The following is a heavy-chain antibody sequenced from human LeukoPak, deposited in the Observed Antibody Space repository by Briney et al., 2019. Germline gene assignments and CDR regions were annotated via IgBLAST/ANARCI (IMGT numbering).Heavy chain of an antibody. D-gene: IGHD5-12*01. CDR1: GFTFSSYA. V-gene: IGHV3-23*01. Sequence: GGSLRLSCVASGFTFSSYAMSCVRQAPGKGPEWVSDISGSGGTTYYAESVKGRFTISRDNSKNTLYLQMNSLRAEDTALYYCAKSWQYNWFDSWGQGTLVTVSS. CDR3: AKSWQYNWFDS. J-gene: IGHJ5*01. CDR2: ISGSGGTT.